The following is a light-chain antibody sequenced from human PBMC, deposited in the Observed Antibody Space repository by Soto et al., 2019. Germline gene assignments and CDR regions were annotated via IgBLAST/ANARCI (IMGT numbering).Light chain of an antibody. CDR3: QQYGRTPLT. CDR2: DAF. J-gene: IGKJ4*01. V-gene: IGKV3-20*01. Sequence: IVLTQSPGTLSFSPWEIATLSWRASQSVSRNYLAWYQQKPGQAPRLLIYDAFTRATGIPDRFSGSGSGADFTLTINRLEPEDFAVYFCQQYGRTPLTFGGGTKVDIK. CDR1: QSVSRNY.